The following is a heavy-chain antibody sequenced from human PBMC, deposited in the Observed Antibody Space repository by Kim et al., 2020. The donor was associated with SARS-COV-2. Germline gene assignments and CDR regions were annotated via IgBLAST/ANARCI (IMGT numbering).Heavy chain of an antibody. CDR1: GFPFRRFA. Sequence: GGSLRLSCAASGFPFRRFALSWVRQAPGKVLEWVSTIGTNCSATYSADSLTIRLTISRDTSKHTLSLQMNSLRAEDTAVYDGATVQLWFGVDFGSWG. J-gene: IGHJ5*01. V-gene: IGHV3-23*01. CDR2: IGTNCSAT. CDR3: ATVQLWFGVDFGS. D-gene: IGHD3-10*01.